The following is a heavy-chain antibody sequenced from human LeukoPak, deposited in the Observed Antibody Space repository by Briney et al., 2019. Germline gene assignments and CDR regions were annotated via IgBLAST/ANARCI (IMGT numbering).Heavy chain of an antibody. V-gene: IGHV3-30-3*01. Sequence: GGSLRLSCAASGFTFSSYAMHWVRQAPGKGLERVAVISYDGSNKYYADSVKGRFTISRDNSKNTLYLQMNSLRAEDTAVYYCARDRGVGAISPINWFDPWGQGTLVTVSS. CDR1: GFTFSSYA. J-gene: IGHJ5*02. CDR2: ISYDGSNK. D-gene: IGHD1-26*01. CDR3: ARDRGVGAISPINWFDP.